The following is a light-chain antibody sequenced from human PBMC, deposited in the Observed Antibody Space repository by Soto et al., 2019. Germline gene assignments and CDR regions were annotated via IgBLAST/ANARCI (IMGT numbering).Light chain of an antibody. J-gene: IGKJ1*01. Sequence: VLTQSPGTLSLSRGERASLSCRASQSVSSYLAWYQQKPGQAPRLLIYGAFNRATGIPARFSGSGSGADFTLTISSLEPEDFAVYYCQQRNIWPPVTFGQGTKVDIK. CDR2: GAF. CDR3: QQRNIWPPVT. CDR1: QSVSSY. V-gene: IGKV3-11*01.